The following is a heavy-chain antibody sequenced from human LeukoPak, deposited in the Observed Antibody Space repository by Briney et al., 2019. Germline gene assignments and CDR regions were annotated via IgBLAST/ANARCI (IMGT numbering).Heavy chain of an antibody. CDR3: ASGYSSSSLGWFDP. Sequence: SETLSLTCTVSGGSISSGGYYWSWIRQHPGKGLEWIGYIYYSGSTYYNPSLKSRVTISVDTSKNQFSLKLSSVTAADTAVYYCASGYSSSSLGWFDPWGQGTLVTVSS. CDR1: GGSISSGGYY. D-gene: IGHD6-6*01. V-gene: IGHV4-31*03. J-gene: IGHJ5*02. CDR2: IYYSGST.